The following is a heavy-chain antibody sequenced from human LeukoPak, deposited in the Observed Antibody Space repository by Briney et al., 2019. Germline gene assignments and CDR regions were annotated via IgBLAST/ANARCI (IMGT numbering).Heavy chain of an antibody. D-gene: IGHD3-22*01. Sequence: ASVKVSCKASVYTFTNFGISWVRQAPGQGLEWMGWISAYNGNTNYAQELQGRVTMTTDTSTSTAYMELRSLRSDDTAVYYCARTYYYDSSGYYYGHWFDPWGQGTLVTVSS. V-gene: IGHV1-18*01. CDR2: ISAYNGNT. CDR1: VYTFTNFG. J-gene: IGHJ5*02. CDR3: ARTYYYDSSGYYYGHWFDP.